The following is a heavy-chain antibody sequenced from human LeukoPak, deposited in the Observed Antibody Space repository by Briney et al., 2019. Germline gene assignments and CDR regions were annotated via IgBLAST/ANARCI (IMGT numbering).Heavy chain of an antibody. Sequence: SETLSLTCTVSGASISGYYWSWIRQPPAKGLEWIGYISYTGSTNYNPSLKSPVTISVDTSKNQFSLKLSSVTAADTAVYFCAGRGMYYYGYWGQGTLVTVSS. D-gene: IGHD3-10*01. CDR1: GASISGYY. V-gene: IGHV4-59*01. J-gene: IGHJ4*02. CDR3: AGRGMYYYGY. CDR2: ISYTGST.